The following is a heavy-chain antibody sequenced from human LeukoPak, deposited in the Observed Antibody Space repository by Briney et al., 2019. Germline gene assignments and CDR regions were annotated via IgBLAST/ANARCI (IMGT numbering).Heavy chain of an antibody. V-gene: IGHV4-4*07. CDR1: GGSISSYY. CDR2: IYTSGST. Sequence: SETLSLTCTVSGGSISSYYWSWIRQPAGKGLEWIGRIYTSGSTNYNPSLKSRVTMSVDTSKNQFSLKLSSVTAADTAVYYCARDLGYYYYSSGYYPLYYFDYLGQGTLVTVSS. J-gene: IGHJ4*02. D-gene: IGHD3-22*01. CDR3: ARDLGYYYYSSGYYPLYYFDY.